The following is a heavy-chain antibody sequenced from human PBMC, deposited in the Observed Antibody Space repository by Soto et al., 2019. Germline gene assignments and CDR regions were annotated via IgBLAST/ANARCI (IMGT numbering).Heavy chain of an antibody. D-gene: IGHD5-18*01. CDR3: ARPKMIQLWFQAYYYSGMDV. V-gene: IGHV3-21*01. CDR2: ISSSSSYI. Sequence: GSLRRSCAASGFTCSSYSMNWVRQSPGKWLEWVSSISSSSSYIYYADSVKGRFTISRDNAKNSLYLQMNSLRAEDTAVYYCARPKMIQLWFQAYYYSGMDVSGQGPTVTVYS. J-gene: IGHJ6*02. CDR1: GFTCSSYS.